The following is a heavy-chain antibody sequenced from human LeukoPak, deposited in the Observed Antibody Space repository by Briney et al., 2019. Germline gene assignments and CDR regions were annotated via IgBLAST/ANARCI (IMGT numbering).Heavy chain of an antibody. CDR1: GFTFSSYG. CDR2: ISYDGSDK. J-gene: IGHJ4*02. Sequence: GRSLRLSCAASGFTFSSYGMHWVRQAPGKGLEWVAVISYDGSDKYSADSVKGRFTISRDNSKNTLYLQMNSLRAEGTAVYYCANDAYSSSWGFDYWGQGTLVTVSS. D-gene: IGHD6-13*01. V-gene: IGHV3-30*18. CDR3: ANDAYSSSWGFDY.